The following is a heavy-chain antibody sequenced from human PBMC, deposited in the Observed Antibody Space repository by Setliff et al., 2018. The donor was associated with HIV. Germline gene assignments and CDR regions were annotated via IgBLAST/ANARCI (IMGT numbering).Heavy chain of an antibody. J-gene: IGHJ4*02. V-gene: IGHV4-59*01. CDR3: ARDSGGYNYGFAVGSFDY. Sequence: SETLSLTCSVSGVSIRFYYWTWIRQPPGKGLEWIGNVYYTGSTNYNPSLKSRITISIDTSKSQFSLKLTSVAAADTAVYYCARDSGGYNYGFAVGSFDYWGQGALVTVSS. D-gene: IGHD5-18*01. CDR2: VYYTGST. CDR1: GVSIRFYY.